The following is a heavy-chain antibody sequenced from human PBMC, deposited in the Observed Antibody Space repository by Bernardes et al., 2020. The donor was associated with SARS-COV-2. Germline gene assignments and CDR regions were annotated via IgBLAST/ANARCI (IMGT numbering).Heavy chain of an antibody. V-gene: IGHV1-24*01. J-gene: IGHJ3*02. CDR2: FDPEDGET. Sequence: ASEKVSCEVSGYTLTELSMHWVRQAPGKGLEWMGGFDPEDGETIYAQKFQGRVTMTEDTSTDTAYMELSSLRSEDTAVYYCATLGGYCSSTSCYYGAFDIWGQGTMVTVSS. CDR3: ATLGGYCSSTSCYYGAFDI. D-gene: IGHD2-2*01. CDR1: GYTLTELS.